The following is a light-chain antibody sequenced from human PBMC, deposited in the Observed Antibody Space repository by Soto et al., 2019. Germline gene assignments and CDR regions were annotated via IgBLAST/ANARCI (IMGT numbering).Light chain of an antibody. CDR2: EVS. CDR3: SSYAGSNNYV. CDR1: SSDIGGYNY. J-gene: IGLJ1*01. Sequence: QSVLTQPPSASGSPGQSVTISCTGTSSDIGGYNYVSWYQQHPGKAPKLMIYEVSKRPSGVPDLFSGSKSGNTASLTVSGLQAEDEADYYCSSYAGSNNYVFGGGTKVTVL. V-gene: IGLV2-8*01.